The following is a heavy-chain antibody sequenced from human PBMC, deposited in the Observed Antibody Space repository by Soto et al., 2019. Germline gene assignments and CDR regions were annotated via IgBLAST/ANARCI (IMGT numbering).Heavy chain of an antibody. D-gene: IGHD1-26*01. CDR3: ARGDREDIEEVVGVRPGEYSMDV. CDR2: ISYDGSRK. J-gene: IGHJ6*02. V-gene: IGHV3-30-3*01. CDR1: EFTFRIFA. Sequence: QVHLVESGGGVVQPGSSLRLSCAASEFTFRIFAMHWLRQSPGKGLEWVAVISYDGSRKADSVKGRFTFSRDNSWNTLYLQMNSLRAEDTAIYYCARGDREDIEEVVGVRPGEYSMDVWGQGTTVTGSS.